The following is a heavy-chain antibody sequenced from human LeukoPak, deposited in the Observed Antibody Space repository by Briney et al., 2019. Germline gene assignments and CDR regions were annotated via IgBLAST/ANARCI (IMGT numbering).Heavy chain of an antibody. D-gene: IGHD2-21*02. J-gene: IGHJ4*02. V-gene: IGHV3-53*01. CDR1: GFTVSSNY. CDR3: AVCSGDCYD. Sequence: GGSLRLSCAASGFTVSSNYMNWVRQAPGKGLEWVSVIYSGGNTYYADSVMGRFAISKNNSKNTLYLQMNSLRAEDTAVYYCAVCSGDCYDWGQGTLVSVSS. CDR2: IYSGGNT.